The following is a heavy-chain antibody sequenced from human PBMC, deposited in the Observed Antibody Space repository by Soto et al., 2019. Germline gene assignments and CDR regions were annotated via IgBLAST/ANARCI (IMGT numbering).Heavy chain of an antibody. CDR3: ARVSCGIYDGSGRNNWFDP. D-gene: IGHD3-10*01. J-gene: IGHJ5*02. CDR2: IYYSGST. CDR1: GGSISIVGYY. V-gene: IGHV4-31*03. Sequence: QVQLQESGPGLVKPSQTLSLTCIVSGGSISIVGYYWSWIRQHPGKGLEWIGYIYYSGSTYYNPSLQSRVPLSVDTAKNPVSLKLRSVTAADTAVYYCARVSCGIYDGSGRNNWFDPWGQGTLVTVSS.